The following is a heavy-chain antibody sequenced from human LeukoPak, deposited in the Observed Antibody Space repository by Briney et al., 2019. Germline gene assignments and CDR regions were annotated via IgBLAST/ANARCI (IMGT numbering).Heavy chain of an antibody. V-gene: IGHV3-21*01. CDR3: ARVRVYGDYREFVY. J-gene: IGHJ4*02. D-gene: IGHD4-17*01. Sequence: GGSLRLSCAASGFTFSSYSMNWVRQAPGKGLEWVSSISSSSSYVYYADSVKGRFTISRDNAKNSLHLQMNSLRAEDTAVYYCARVRVYGDYREFVYWGQGTLVTVSS. CDR1: GFTFSSYS. CDR2: ISSSSSYV.